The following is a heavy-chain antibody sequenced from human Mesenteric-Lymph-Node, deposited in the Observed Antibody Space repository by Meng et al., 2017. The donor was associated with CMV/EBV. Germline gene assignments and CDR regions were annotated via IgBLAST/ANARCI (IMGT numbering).Heavy chain of an antibody. CDR1: GGSISSSSDY. CDR3: ARTSESNFI. D-gene: IGHD3-10*01. V-gene: IGHV4-39*01. J-gene: IGHJ4*02. Sequence: LTCTVSGGSISSSSDYWAWIRQTPKKGLEWIGSVYYRGSTYYNPSLRSRVSISVDTSKNQFSLRLRSLTAADTAVYYCARTSESNFIWGQGTLVTVSS. CDR2: VYYRGST.